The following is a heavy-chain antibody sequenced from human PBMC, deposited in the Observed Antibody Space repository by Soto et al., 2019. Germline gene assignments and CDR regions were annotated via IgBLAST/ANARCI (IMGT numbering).Heavy chain of an antibody. V-gene: IGHV3-23*01. J-gene: IGHJ3*02. D-gene: IGHD3-9*01. CDR3: PNDLRIHRYSDILPGTLAFDI. CDR2: ISGSGGST. Sequence: GGSLRLSCAASGFTFSSYAMSWVRQAPGKGLEWVSAISGSGGSTYYADSVKGRFTISRDNSKNTLYLQMNSLRAEDTAVYYCPNDLRIHRYSDILPGTLAFDIWGQGTMLTASS. CDR1: GFTFSSYA.